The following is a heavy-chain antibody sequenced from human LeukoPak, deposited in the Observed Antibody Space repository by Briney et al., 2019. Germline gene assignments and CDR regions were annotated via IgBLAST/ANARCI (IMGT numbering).Heavy chain of an antibody. CDR1: GITLSNYG. J-gene: IGHJ4*02. Sequence: GGSLRLSCAVSGITLSNYGMSWVRQAPGKGLEWVANIKQDGSEKYYVDSVKGRFTISRDNAKNSLYLQMNSLRAEDTAVYYCASGFSGYDYYWGQGTLVTVSS. V-gene: IGHV3-7*01. D-gene: IGHD5-12*01. CDR3: ASGFSGYDYY. CDR2: IKQDGSEK.